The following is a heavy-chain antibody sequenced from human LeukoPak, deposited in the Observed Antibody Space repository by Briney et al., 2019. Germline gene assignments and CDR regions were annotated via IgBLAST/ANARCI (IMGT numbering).Heavy chain of an antibody. CDR1: GFTFSSYE. CDR2: ISSSGSTI. CDR3: ARVPSRSGSCYYFDY. V-gene: IGHV3-48*03. D-gene: IGHD6-25*01. Sequence: GGSLRLSCAASGFTFSSYEMNWVRQAPGKGLEWVSYISSSGSTIYYADSVKGRFTISRDNAKNSLYLQMNSLRAEDTAVYYCARVPSRSGSCYYFDYWGQGTLVTVSS. J-gene: IGHJ4*02.